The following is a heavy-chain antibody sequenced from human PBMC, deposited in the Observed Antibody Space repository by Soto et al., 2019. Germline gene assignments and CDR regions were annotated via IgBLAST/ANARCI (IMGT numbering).Heavy chain of an antibody. Sequence: KTSETLSLTCTVSGGSISSGGYYWSWIRQHPGKGLEWIGYIYYSGSTYYNPSLKGRVTISVDTSKNQFSLKLSSVTAADTAVYYCARERAAAGIIHYGMDVWGQGTTVTVSS. V-gene: IGHV4-31*03. CDR1: GGSISSGGYY. CDR3: ARERAAAGIIHYGMDV. CDR2: IYYSGST. J-gene: IGHJ6*02. D-gene: IGHD6-13*01.